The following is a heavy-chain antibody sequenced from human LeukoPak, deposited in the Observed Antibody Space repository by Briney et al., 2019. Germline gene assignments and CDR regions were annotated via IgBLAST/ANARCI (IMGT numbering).Heavy chain of an antibody. CDR3: ARHEAAALSSLDY. V-gene: IGHV4-59*08. Sequence: SETLSLTCTVSGGSISGSYWSWIRQPPGKGLEWIGYIYNSGSTNYNPSLKSRVAISVDTSKNQFSLKLSSVTAADTAVYYCARHEAAALSSLDYWGQGTLATVSS. CDR1: GGSISGSY. J-gene: IGHJ4*02. CDR2: IYNSGST. D-gene: IGHD6-13*01.